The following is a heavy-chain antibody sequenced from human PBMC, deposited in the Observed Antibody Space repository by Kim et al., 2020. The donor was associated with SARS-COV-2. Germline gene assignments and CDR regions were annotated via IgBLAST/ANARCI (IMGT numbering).Heavy chain of an antibody. J-gene: IGHJ3*02. CDR3: AKVRAPYGSGSGNAFDI. Sequence: GKGPFTISRDNSKKTLYLQMNSLRAEDTAVYYCAKVRAPYGSGSGNAFDIWGQGTMVTVSS. V-gene: IGHV3-23*01. D-gene: IGHD3-10*01.